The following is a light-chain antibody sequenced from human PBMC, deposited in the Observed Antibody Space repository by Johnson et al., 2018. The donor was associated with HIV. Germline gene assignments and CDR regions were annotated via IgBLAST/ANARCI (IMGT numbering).Light chain of an antibody. CDR3: GTWDSRLNIYL. Sequence: QSVLTQPPSVSAAPGQKVTISCSGSNSNIGNNYVSWYQQLPGTAPKLLIYESTNRPSGIPDRFSGSKSGTSATLGISGLQSGDEADYYCGTWDSRLNIYLLGPGTKITSL. CDR1: NSNIGNNY. J-gene: IGLJ1*01. CDR2: EST. V-gene: IGLV1-51*02.